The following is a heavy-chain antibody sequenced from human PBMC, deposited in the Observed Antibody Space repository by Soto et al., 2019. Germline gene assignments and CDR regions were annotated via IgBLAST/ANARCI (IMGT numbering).Heavy chain of an antibody. Sequence: QVQLHESGPGQVKPSDTLCLTCAVSGYSISSSNWWGWIRQRPGKGLEWIGYIYYSGTTYYNPSLKSRVTMSVDTSKNQFSLKLTSVTAVDTAVYYCARREIQGPIDYWGQGTLVTVSS. CDR2: IYYSGTT. D-gene: IGHD1-26*01. V-gene: IGHV4-28*01. CDR3: ARREIQGPIDY. CDR1: GYSISSSNW. J-gene: IGHJ4*02.